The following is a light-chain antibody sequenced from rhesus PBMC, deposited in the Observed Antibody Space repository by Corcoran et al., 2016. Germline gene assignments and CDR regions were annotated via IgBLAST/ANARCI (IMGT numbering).Light chain of an antibody. CDR1: SSDMGGYDR. Sequence: QPAPTQSPSVSGSPVQSVTFSCTGTSSDMGGYDRVSWYQQHPGKAPKLLIFDVSKRPSGVSDRFSGSKSGNTASLTISGLQAEDEADYYCSSYATSNKYIFGVGTRLTVL. J-gene: IGLJ1*01. CDR2: DVS. V-gene: IGLV2-13*03. CDR3: SSYATSNKYI.